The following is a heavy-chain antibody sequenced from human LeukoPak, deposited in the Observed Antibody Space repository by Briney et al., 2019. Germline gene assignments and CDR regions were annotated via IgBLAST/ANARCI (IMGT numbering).Heavy chain of an antibody. CDR1: GDSISSGDYS. CDR2: IFHSGSS. D-gene: IGHD3-10*01. Sequence: RSETLSLTCAVSGDSISSGDYSWSWIRQPSGKGLEWIGYIFHSGSSYYNPSLKSRVTISVDKSKNQFSLRLTSVTAADTAVYYCARELWFVNAPGSWFDPWGQGTLVTVSS. CDR3: ARELWFVNAPGSWFDP. J-gene: IGHJ5*02. V-gene: IGHV4-30-2*01.